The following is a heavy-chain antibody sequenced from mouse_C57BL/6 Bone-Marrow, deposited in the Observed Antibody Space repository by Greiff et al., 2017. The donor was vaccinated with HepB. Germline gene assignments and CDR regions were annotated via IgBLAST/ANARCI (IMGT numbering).Heavy chain of an antibody. CDR1: GYTFTDYE. D-gene: IGHD1-1*01. Sequence: VQLQQSGAELVRPGASVTLSCKASGYTFTDYEMHWVKQTPVHGLEWIGAIDPETGGTAYNQTFKGKAILTADKSSSTAYMELRSLTSEDSAVYYCTNYYGSVLWFAYWGQGTLVTVSA. CDR3: TNYYGSVLWFAY. CDR2: IDPETGGT. V-gene: IGHV1-15*01. J-gene: IGHJ3*01.